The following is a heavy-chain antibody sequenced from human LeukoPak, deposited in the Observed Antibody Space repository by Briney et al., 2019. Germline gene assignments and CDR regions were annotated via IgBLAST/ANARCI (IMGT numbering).Heavy chain of an antibody. CDR3: SGRYGPGPV. CDR1: GYTFAAHH. V-gene: IGHV1-2*02. J-gene: IGHJ4*02. Sequence: PRASVKVSCKASGYTFAAHHIHWVRQAPGQGLEWMGWILPDGRDTKYSQKFQDRMTLTTDTSTNTAYMELNRLIPDDTAVCYCSGRYGPGPVWGQGTLISASP. CDR2: ILPDGRDT. D-gene: IGHD3-10*01.